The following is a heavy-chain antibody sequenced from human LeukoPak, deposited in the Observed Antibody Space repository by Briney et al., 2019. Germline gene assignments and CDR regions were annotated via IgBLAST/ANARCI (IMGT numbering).Heavy chain of an antibody. CDR3: ARDRGYCSGGSCYYPFDP. V-gene: IGHV3-74*01. J-gene: IGHJ5*02. Sequence: GGSLRLSCAASGFTFSSYWMHWVRQAPGKGLVWVSRINSDGSSTSYADSVKGRFTISRDNAKNTLYLQMNSLRAEDTAVYYCARDRGYCSGGSCYYPFDPWGQGTLVTVSS. CDR1: GFTFSSYW. CDR2: INSDGSST. D-gene: IGHD2-15*01.